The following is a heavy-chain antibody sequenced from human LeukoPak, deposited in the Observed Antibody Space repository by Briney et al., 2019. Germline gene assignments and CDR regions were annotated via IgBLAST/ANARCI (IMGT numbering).Heavy chain of an antibody. Sequence: SKTLSLTCAVSGGSISSSNWWSWVRQPPGKGLEWIGEIYHSGSTNYNPSLKSRVTISVDKSKNQFSLKLSSVTAADTAVYYCARSSGSGWYANFDYWGQGTLVTVSS. J-gene: IGHJ4*02. CDR2: IYHSGST. V-gene: IGHV4-4*02. CDR1: GGSISSSNW. D-gene: IGHD6-19*01. CDR3: ARSSGSGWYANFDY.